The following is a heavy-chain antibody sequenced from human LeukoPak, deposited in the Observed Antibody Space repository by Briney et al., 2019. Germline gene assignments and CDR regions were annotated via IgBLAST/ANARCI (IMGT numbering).Heavy chain of an antibody. V-gene: IGHV3-74*01. CDR1: GFTFINYW. D-gene: IGHD2-15*01. Sequence: GSLRLSCAASGFTFINYWVHWVRQAPGQGLVWVSHINNDGSTTTYADSVKGRFTISRDNAKNTLYLHVNSLRAEDTAVYYCARGGFCSGADCRGSFDYWGQGSLVTVSS. CDR3: ARGGFCSGADCRGSFDY. CDR2: INNDGSTT. J-gene: IGHJ4*02.